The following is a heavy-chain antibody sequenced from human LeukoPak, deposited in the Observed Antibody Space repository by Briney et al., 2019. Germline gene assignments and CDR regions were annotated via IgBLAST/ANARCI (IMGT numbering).Heavy chain of an antibody. Sequence: GGSLRLSCAASGFTFSSYSMNWVRQAPGKGLEWVSSISSSSSYIYYADSVKGRFTISRDNAKNSLYLQMNSLRAEDTAVYYCARERPKWELPDYWGQGTLVTVCS. CDR1: GFTFSSYS. CDR2: ISSSSSYI. CDR3: ARERPKWELPDY. V-gene: IGHV3-21*01. J-gene: IGHJ4*02. D-gene: IGHD1-26*01.